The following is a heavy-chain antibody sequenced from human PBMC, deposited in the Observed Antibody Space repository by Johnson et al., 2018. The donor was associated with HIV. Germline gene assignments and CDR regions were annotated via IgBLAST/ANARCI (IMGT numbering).Heavy chain of an antibody. Sequence: VQLVESGGDVVRPGGSLRLSCAASGFTFDDYDMTWVRQPPGKGLEWVSGIYGGGRTFYADSVKGRFTISGDTSENTLHLQMNSLRGEDTALYYCVRGTITVIRGIIAFDIWGQGTMVTVSS. D-gene: IGHD3-10*01. CDR3: VRGTITVIRGIIAFDI. CDR1: GFTFDDYD. CDR2: IYGGGRT. J-gene: IGHJ3*02. V-gene: IGHV3-20*04.